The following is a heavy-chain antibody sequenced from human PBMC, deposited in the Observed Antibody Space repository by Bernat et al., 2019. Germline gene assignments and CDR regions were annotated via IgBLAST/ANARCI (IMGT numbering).Heavy chain of an antibody. CDR1: GFTFSSYA. CDR2: ISYDGSNK. V-gene: IGHV3-30*01. D-gene: IGHD2-15*01. J-gene: IGHJ5*02. CDR3: GRDAHDFVVVVAAGLDP. Sequence: QVQLVESGGGVVQPGRSLRLSCAASGFTFSSYAMHWVRQAPGKGLEWVAVISYDGSNKYYADSVKGRFTISRDNSKNTLYLQMNSLRAEDTAVYYCGRDAHDFVVVVAAGLDPWGQGTLVTVSS.